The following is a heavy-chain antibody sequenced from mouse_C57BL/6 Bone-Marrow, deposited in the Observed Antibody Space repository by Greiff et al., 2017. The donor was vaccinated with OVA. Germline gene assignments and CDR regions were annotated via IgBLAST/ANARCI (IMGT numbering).Heavy chain of an antibody. D-gene: IGHD2-5*01. Sequence: EVKVVESGPELVKPGASVKISCKASGYSFTGYYMNWVKQSPEKSLEWIGEINPSTGGTTYNQKFKAKATLTVDKSSSTAYMQLKSLTSEDSAVYYCARWGSNYEGMDYWGQGTSVTVSS. CDR1: GYSFTGYY. V-gene: IGHV1-42*01. CDR2: INPSTGGT. J-gene: IGHJ4*01. CDR3: ARWGSNYEGMDY.